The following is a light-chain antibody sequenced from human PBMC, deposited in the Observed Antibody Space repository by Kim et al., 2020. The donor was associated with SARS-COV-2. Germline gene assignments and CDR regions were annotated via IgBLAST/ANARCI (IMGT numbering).Light chain of an antibody. V-gene: IGLV2-14*03. CDR1: SSDIGNYNY. CDR3: SSYTSTSTLF. Sequence: GQTITLSCPGTSSDIGNYNYVSWYQQPPGKAPRLMIFDVHTRPSGVSTRFSGSKSGNTASLTISGLQAADEAEYFCSSYTSTSTLFFGGGTQLTVL. CDR2: DVH. J-gene: IGLJ2*01.